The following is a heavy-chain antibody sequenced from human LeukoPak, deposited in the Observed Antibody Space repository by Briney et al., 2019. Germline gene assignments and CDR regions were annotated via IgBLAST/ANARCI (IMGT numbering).Heavy chain of an antibody. J-gene: IGHJ4*02. V-gene: IGHV3-21*05. D-gene: IGHD6-19*01. Sequence: GSLRLSCAASGFAFSSYSMNWVRQAPGKGLEWVSYVSTSSTYTNYADSMRGRFTISRDNAKNSLYLQMNSLRAEDTAVYFCARGGSSGRFDYWGQGTLVTVSS. CDR1: GFAFSSYS. CDR2: VSTSSTYT. CDR3: ARGGSSGRFDY.